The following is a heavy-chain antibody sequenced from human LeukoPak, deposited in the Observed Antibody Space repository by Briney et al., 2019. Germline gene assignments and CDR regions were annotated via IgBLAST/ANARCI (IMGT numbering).Heavy chain of an antibody. CDR1: GGSISSYY. V-gene: IGHV4-59*01. J-gene: IGHJ5*02. CDR3: ARIIGDSGYANWFDP. D-gene: IGHD5-12*01. Sequence: SETLSLTCTVSGGSISSYYWSWIRQPPRKGLEWMGYIFYSGSTNCNPSLKSRLTISVDTSKNQFSLKLSSVTAADTAVYYCARIIGDSGYANWFDPWGQGTLVTVSS. CDR2: IFYSGST.